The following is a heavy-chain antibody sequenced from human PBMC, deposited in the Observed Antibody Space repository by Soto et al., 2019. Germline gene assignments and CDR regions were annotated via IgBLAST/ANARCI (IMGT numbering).Heavy chain of an antibody. CDR2: IYYSGST. V-gene: IGHV4-61*08. CDR3: ARRYGPGFDY. J-gene: IGHJ4*02. Sequence: SETLSLTCTVSGGSISSGGYYWSWIRQPPGKGLEWIGYIYYSGSTNYNPSLKSRVTISVDTSKNQFSLKLSSVTAAGTAVYYCARRYGPGFDYWGQGTLVIVSS. CDR1: GGSISSGGYY. D-gene: IGHD4-17*01.